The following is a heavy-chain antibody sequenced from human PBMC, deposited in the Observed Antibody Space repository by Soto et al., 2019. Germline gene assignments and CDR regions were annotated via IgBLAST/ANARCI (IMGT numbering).Heavy chain of an antibody. Sequence: SETLSLTCTVSGGSISSGGSYWGWIRQPPGKGLEWIGYIYYSGNTYFNPSLKSRVTLSVDTSKNQLSLNLSSVTAADTAVYYCVRYCSTTKCPFDYWGQGTLVTVS. D-gene: IGHD2-2*01. J-gene: IGHJ4*02. CDR3: VRYCSTTKCPFDY. CDR1: GGSISSGGSY. V-gene: IGHV4-30-4*01. CDR2: IYYSGNT.